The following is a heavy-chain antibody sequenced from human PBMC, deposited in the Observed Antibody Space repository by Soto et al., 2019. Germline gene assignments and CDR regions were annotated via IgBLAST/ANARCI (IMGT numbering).Heavy chain of an antibody. D-gene: IGHD2-2*01. CDR1: GYTFTSYG. V-gene: IGHV1-18*01. J-gene: IGHJ5*02. Sequence: ASVKVSCKASGYTFTSYGISWVRQAPGQGLEWMGWISAYNGNTNYAQKLQGRVTMTTDTSTSTAYMELRSLRSDDTAVYYCARDLIPFYATGNWFDPWGQGTLVTVSS. CDR2: ISAYNGNT. CDR3: ARDLIPFYATGNWFDP.